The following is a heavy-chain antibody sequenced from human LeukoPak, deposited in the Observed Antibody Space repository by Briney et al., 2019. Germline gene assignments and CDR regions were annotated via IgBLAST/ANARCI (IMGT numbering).Heavy chain of an antibody. CDR1: GGSFSGYY. CDR2: INHSGST. Sequence: SETLSLTCAVYGGSFSGYYWSWIRQPPGKGLEWIGEINHSGSTNYNPSLKSRVTISVDTSKNQFSLKLSSVTAADTAVYYCARGVGYCSGGSCDAHGDYFDYWGQGTLVTVSS. V-gene: IGHV4-34*01. CDR3: ARGVGYCSGGSCDAHGDYFDY. J-gene: IGHJ4*02. D-gene: IGHD2-15*01.